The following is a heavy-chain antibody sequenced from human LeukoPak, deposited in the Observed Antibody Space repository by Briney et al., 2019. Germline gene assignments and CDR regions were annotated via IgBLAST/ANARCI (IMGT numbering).Heavy chain of an antibody. V-gene: IGHV4-59*08. CDR2: IYYSGST. J-gene: IGHJ3*02. CDR3: ARHVGSGSFFDI. Sequence: SETLSLTCTVSGGSISSYDWSWIRQPPGKGLEWIGYIYYSGSTNYNPSLKSRVTISVDTSKNQFSLRLSSVTAADTAVYYCARHVGSGSFFDIWGQGTLVTVSS. D-gene: IGHD3-10*01. CDR1: GGSISSYD.